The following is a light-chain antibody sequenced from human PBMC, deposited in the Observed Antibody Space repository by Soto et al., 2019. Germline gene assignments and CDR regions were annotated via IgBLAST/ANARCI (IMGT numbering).Light chain of an antibody. CDR2: DAS. Sequence: EVVMTQSPATLSVSPGERVTLSCRASQSVSTNLVWYQQKPGQPPKLLFYDASTRATGIPARFSGSGSGTEFTLTISSLQSEDFAVYYCQQFKISPPWTFGQGTKVEIK. V-gene: IGKV3-15*01. CDR3: QQFKISPPWT. CDR1: QSVSTN. J-gene: IGKJ1*01.